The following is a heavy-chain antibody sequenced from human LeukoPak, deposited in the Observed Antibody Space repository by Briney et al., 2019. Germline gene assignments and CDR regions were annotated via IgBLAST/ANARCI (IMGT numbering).Heavy chain of an antibody. CDR1: GFTFIDYD. CDR2: IGIRGDT. D-gene: IGHD4-23*01. V-gene: IGHV3-13*01. CDR3: AKDNDYGGNSEGETVFDY. J-gene: IGHJ4*02. Sequence: GGSLRLSCAASGFTFIDYDMHWVRQVIGKGLEWVSAIGIRGDTHYSGSVTGRFTISRENAESSLYLQMNSLRAEDTAVYYCAKDNDYGGNSEGETVFDYWGQGTLVTVSS.